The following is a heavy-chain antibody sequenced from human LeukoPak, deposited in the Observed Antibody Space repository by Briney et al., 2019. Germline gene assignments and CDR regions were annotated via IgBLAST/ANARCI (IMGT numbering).Heavy chain of an antibody. CDR2: ISSSGSTT. V-gene: IGHV3-11*01. D-gene: IGHD6-13*01. CDR1: GFTFSDYY. CDR3: AKDGGYVAAALDY. J-gene: IGHJ4*02. Sequence: PGGSLRLSCAASGFTFSDYYMSWIRQAPGKGLEWVSYISSSGSTTYYADSVKGRLTISRDNSKNTLYLQMNSLRAEDTAVYYCAKDGGYVAAALDYWGQGTLVTVSS.